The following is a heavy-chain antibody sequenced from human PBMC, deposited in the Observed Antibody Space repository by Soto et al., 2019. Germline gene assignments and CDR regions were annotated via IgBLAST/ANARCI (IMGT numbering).Heavy chain of an antibody. CDR3: ARDRVVIMYYYYGMDV. V-gene: IGHV3-30-3*01. J-gene: IGHJ6*02. CDR1: GFTFSSYA. Sequence: QVQLVESGGGVVQPGRSLRLSCAASGFTFSSYAMHWVRQAPGQGLEWVAVISYDGSNKYYADSVKGRFTISRDKSKNALYLQMNSLRAGDTAVYYCARDRVVIMYYYYGMDVWGQGTTVTVAS. CDR2: ISYDGSNK. D-gene: IGHD3-3*01.